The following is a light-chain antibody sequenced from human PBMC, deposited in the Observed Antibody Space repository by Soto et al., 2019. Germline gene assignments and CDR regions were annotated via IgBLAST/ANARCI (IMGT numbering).Light chain of an antibody. CDR2: DAS. V-gene: IGKV1-5*01. CDR3: QQYHSQT. Sequence: DIHMTQSPSTLSASVGDRVTITCRASQSISTWLAWYQQKPGKAPELLIYDASSLESGVPSRFSGSGSGTEFTLTISSLQPDDFATYYCQQYHSQTFGQGTKLEIK. J-gene: IGKJ2*01. CDR1: QSISTW.